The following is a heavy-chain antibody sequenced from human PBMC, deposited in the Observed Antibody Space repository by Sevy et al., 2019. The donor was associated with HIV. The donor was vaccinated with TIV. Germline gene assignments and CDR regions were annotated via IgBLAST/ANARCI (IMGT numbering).Heavy chain of an antibody. CDR3: ASQHHRYYDFWSANFSGGDRENGMDF. CDR1: GFTFSDYY. D-gene: IGHD3-3*01. V-gene: IGHV3-11*01. J-gene: IGHJ6*02. CDR2: IGSSGSTI. Sequence: GGSLRLSCAASGFTFSDYYMSWIRQAPGKGLEWVSYIGSSGSTIYYADSVKGRFTISRDNAKNSLYLQMKSLRAEDSAVHYCASQHHRYYDFWSANFSGGDRENGMDFWRQGTTVTVSS.